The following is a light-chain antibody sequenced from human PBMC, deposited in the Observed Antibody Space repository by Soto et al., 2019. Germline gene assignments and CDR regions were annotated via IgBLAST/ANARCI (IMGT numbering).Light chain of an antibody. CDR3: GSWDSRLSAYV. V-gene: IGLV1-51*01. CDR2: DDN. J-gene: IGLJ1*01. Sequence: QSVMTQPPSVSAAPGQKVTISCSGGSSNIGGNSVSWYQQLPGTAPKLLIYDDNKRPSGIPDRFSGSKSGTSATLGITGFQTGDEADYYCGSWDSRLSAYVFGTGTKLTVL. CDR1: SSNIGGNS.